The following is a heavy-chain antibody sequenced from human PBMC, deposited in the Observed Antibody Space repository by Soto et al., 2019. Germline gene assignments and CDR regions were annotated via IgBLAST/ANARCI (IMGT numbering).Heavy chain of an antibody. V-gene: IGHV3-30*18. CDR3: AKGGYCSGGSCYSRYYYYYYMDV. Sequence: GGSLRLSCAASGFTFSSYGMHWVRQAPGKGLEWVAVISYDGSNKYYADSVKGRFTISRDNSKNTLYLQMNSLRAEDTAVYYCAKGGYCSGGSCYSRYYYYYYMDVWGKGTTVTVSS. J-gene: IGHJ6*03. CDR2: ISYDGSNK. D-gene: IGHD2-15*01. CDR1: GFTFSSYG.